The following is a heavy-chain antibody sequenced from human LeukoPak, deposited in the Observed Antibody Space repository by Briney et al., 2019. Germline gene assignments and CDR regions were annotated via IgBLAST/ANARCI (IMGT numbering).Heavy chain of an antibody. Sequence: ASVKVSCKASGYTFTSYDINWVRQATGQGLEWMGWMNPNSGNTGYAQKFQGRVTITRNTSISTAYMELSSLRSEDTAVYYCARDYCSGGSCLGYWGQGTLVTVSS. V-gene: IGHV1-8*03. D-gene: IGHD2-15*01. CDR1: GYTFTSYD. CDR2: MNPNSGNT. J-gene: IGHJ4*02. CDR3: ARDYCSGGSCLGY.